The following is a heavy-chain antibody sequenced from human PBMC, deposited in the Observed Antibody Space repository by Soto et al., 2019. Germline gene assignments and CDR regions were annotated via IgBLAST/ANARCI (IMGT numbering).Heavy chain of an antibody. Sequence: QVHLQEAGPGLVKPSQTLSLTCIVSGGSISSGGSYWSLIRQHPGKGLERIGYIYYSGRTYYNPSLTSRVKTSVYTSKNQCTLKMSSATAADTAVYYCERARAGGSSFDYWGQGTLVIVSS. V-gene: IGHV4-31*03. CDR3: ERARAGGSSFDY. CDR2: IYYSGRT. CDR1: GGSISSGGSY. J-gene: IGHJ4*02. D-gene: IGHD3-10*01.